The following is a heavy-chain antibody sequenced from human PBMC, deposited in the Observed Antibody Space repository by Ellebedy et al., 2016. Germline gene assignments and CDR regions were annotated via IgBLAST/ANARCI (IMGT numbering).Heavy chain of an antibody. CDR1: GFSFSTYW. J-gene: IGHJ5*02. V-gene: IGHV3-74*03. CDR2: ISSDGTTT. D-gene: IGHD4-23*01. CDR3: ARPEYYGGNS. Sequence: HTGGSLRLSCAASGFSFSTYWMHWVRQAPGKGPVWVSRISSDGTTTLYADSVKGRFTISRDNAKNTLYLQMHSLRAEDTAVYYCARPEYYGGNSWGQGTLVTVSP.